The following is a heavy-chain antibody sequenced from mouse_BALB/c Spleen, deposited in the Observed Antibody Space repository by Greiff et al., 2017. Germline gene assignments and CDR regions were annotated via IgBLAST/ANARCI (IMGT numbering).Heavy chain of an antibody. CDR1: GYSITSGYY. D-gene: IGHD1-1*02. Sequence: ESGPGLVKPSQSLSLTCSVTGYSITSGYYWNWIRQFPGNKLEWMGYISYDGSNNYNPSLKNRISITRDTSKNQFFLKLNSVTTEDTATYYCARDSLWGFAYWGQGTLVTVSA. CDR3: ARDSLWGFAY. V-gene: IGHV3-6*02. J-gene: IGHJ3*01. CDR2: ISYDGSN.